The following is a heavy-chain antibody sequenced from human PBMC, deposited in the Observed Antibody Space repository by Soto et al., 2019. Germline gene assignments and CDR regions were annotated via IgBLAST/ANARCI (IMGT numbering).Heavy chain of an antibody. D-gene: IGHD2-21*01. CDR1: GGSFSGYY. Sequence: PSETLSLTCAVYGGSFSGYYWSWIRQPPGKGLEWIGEINHSGSTNYNPSLKSRVTISVDTSKNQFSLKLSSVTAADAAVYYCARGFHPRYYYYDMDVSGQGTTVTVSS. CDR2: INHSGST. CDR3: ARGFHPRYYYYDMDV. J-gene: IGHJ6*02. V-gene: IGHV4-34*01.